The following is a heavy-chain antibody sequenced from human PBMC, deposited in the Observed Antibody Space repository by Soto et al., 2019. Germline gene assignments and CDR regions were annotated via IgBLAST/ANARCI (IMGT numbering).Heavy chain of an antibody. D-gene: IGHD3-10*02. CDR1: GYTFTSYG. CDR3: ARVWGVLDGVFGELSPYFDY. CDR2: ISAYNGNT. J-gene: IGHJ4*02. V-gene: IGHV1-18*01. Sequence: ASVKVSCKASGYTFTSYGISWVRQAPGQGLEWMGWISAYNGNTNYAQKLQGRVTMTTDTSTSTAYMELRSMRSDDTAVYYCARVWGVLDGVFGELSPYFDYWGQGTLVTVSS.